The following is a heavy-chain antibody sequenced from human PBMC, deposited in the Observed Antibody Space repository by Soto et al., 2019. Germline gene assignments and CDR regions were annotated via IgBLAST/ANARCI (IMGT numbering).Heavy chain of an antibody. J-gene: IGHJ6*02. V-gene: IGHV3-23*01. CDR1: GFTFSSYA. Sequence: GGPLRLSCTASGFTFSSYAMSWVRQAPGKGLEWVSAISGSGGSTYYADSVKGRFTISRDNSKNTLYLQMNSLRAEDTAVYYCAKDLGYCSGGSCGTYYYYGMDVWGQGTTVTVSS. CDR3: AKDLGYCSGGSCGTYYYYGMDV. D-gene: IGHD2-15*01. CDR2: ISGSGGST.